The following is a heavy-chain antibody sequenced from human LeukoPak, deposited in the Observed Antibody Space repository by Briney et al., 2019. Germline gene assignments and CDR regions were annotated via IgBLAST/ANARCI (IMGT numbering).Heavy chain of an antibody. CDR1: GFTFSSYW. Sequence: PGGSLRVSCAASGFTFSSYWMSWVRQAPGKGLEWVANIKQDGSEKYYVDSVKGRFTISRDNAKNSLYLQMNSLRAEDTAVYYCARDLAVAGTGSDYWGQGTLVTVSS. CDR3: ARDLAVAGTGSDY. D-gene: IGHD6-19*01. V-gene: IGHV3-7*03. J-gene: IGHJ4*02. CDR2: IKQDGSEK.